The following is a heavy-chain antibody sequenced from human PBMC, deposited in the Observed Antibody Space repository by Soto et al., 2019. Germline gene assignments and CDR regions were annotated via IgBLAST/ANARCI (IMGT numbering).Heavy chain of an antibody. J-gene: IGHJ3*02. CDR2: IWYDGSNK. Sequence: GGSLRLSCAASGFTFSSYAMHWVRQAPGKGLEWVAVIWYDGSNKYYADSVKGRFTISRDNAKNTVYLQMNSLRAEDTAVYYCARVFYYDSSGYLDAFDIWGQGTMVTVSS. V-gene: IGHV3-33*08. CDR3: ARVFYYDSSGYLDAFDI. CDR1: GFTFSSYA. D-gene: IGHD3-22*01.